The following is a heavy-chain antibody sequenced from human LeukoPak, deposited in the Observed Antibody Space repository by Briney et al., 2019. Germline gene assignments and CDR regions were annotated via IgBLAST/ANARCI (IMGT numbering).Heavy chain of an antibody. CDR3: ARGWYGNYYGMDV. V-gene: IGHV3-74*01. Sequence: ASVKVSCKVSGYTLTELSMQWVRQAPGKGLVWVSRISFDGSSTSYADSVKGRFTISRDNAKNTLCLQMNSLRVEDTAVYYCARGWYGNYYGMDVWGQGTTVTVSS. CDR2: ISFDGSST. CDR1: GYTLTELS. J-gene: IGHJ6*02. D-gene: IGHD6-13*01.